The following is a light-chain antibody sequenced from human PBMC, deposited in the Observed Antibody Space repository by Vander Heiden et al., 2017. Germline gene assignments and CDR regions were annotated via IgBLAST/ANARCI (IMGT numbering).Light chain of an antibody. CDR3: KQAKKWPYT. Sequence: ETVMTQSPATLSVFPGDTATLSCRASQSVSSSIAWYQQKPGRSPRLLIYDASSRATGVPARFNGSGSGTEFTLTISSLQSEDFAVYYCKQAKKWPYTFGQGTIMEI. CDR1: QSVSSS. CDR2: DAS. J-gene: IGKJ2*01. V-gene: IGKV3-15*01.